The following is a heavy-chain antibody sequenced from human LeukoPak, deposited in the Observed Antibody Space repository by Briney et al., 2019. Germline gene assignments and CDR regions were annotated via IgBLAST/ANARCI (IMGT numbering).Heavy chain of an antibody. CDR1: GYTFTGFY. D-gene: IGHD3-22*01. CDR3: ARVVEGYYYDSSGYNRPSDY. Sequence: ASVKVSCKASGYTFTGFYMHWVRQAPGQGLERMGWINPNSGGPNYAQKFQGRVTMTRDTSISTAYMELSRLRSDDTAVYYCARVVEGYYYDSSGYNRPSDYWGQGTLVTVSS. V-gene: IGHV1-2*02. J-gene: IGHJ4*02. CDR2: INPNSGGP.